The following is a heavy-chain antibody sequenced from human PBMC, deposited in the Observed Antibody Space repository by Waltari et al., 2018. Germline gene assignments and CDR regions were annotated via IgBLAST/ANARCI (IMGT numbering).Heavy chain of an antibody. CDR1: GYSFTSYW. Sequence: EVQLVQSGAEVKKPGESLKISCKGSGYSFTSYWIGWVRQMPGKGLEWMGIIYPGDPDTRYSPSFQGQVTISADKSINTAYLQWSSLKASDTAMYYCARRGDILTGYFPYWYFDLWGRGTLVTVSS. V-gene: IGHV5-51*01. D-gene: IGHD3-9*01. CDR3: ARRGDILTGYFPYWYFDL. J-gene: IGHJ2*01. CDR2: IYPGDPDT.